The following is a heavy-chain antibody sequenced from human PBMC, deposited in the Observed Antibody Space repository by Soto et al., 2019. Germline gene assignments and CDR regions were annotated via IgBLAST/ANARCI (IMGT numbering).Heavy chain of an antibody. CDR3: ARGFGAPSHGMDV. D-gene: IGHD3-16*01. Sequence: SETLSLTCAVSGGSISSGGYSWSWIRQPPGKGLEWIGYIYQSGSTYYNPSLKSRVTISVDRSKNQFSLKLSSVTAADTAVYYCARGFGAPSHGMDVWGQGTTVTVSS. V-gene: IGHV4-30-2*01. J-gene: IGHJ6*02. CDR2: IYQSGST. CDR1: GGSISSGGYS.